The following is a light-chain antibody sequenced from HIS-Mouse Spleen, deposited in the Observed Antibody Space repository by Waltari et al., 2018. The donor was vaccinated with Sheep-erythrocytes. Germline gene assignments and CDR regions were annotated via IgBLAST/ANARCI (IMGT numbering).Light chain of an antibody. V-gene: IGLV2-11*01. CDR2: DFR. Sequence: QSALTQPRPVSGSPGQSVTIPCPGTSSDVGGYNYVSWYQQHPGKAPKLMIYDFRKRPSGVPDRFSGSKSGNTASLTISGLQAEDEADYYCCSYAGSYNHVFATGTKVTVL. CDR3: CSYAGSYNHV. CDR1: SSDVGGYNY. J-gene: IGLJ1*01.